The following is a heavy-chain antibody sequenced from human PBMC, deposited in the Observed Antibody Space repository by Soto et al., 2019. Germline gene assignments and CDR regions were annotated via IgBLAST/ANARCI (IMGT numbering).Heavy chain of an antibody. CDR3: ARDVPDYGELLNWFDP. D-gene: IGHD4-17*01. Sequence: SETLSLTCTVSGGSISSGGYYWSWIRQHPGKGLEWIGYIYYSGSTYYNPSLKSRVTISVDTSKNQFSLKLSSVTAADTAVYYCARDVPDYGELLNWFDPWGQGTLVTVSS. CDR1: GGSISSGGYY. CDR2: IYYSGST. J-gene: IGHJ5*02. V-gene: IGHV4-31*03.